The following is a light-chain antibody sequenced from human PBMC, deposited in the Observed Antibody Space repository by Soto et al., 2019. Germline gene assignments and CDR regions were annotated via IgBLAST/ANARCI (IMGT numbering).Light chain of an antibody. V-gene: IGKV3-15*01. J-gene: IGKJ4*01. CDR1: QSVNTN. CDR2: DAS. CDR3: QQYQSWPPLT. Sequence: EIVMTQPPATLSVSPGESVALSCRASQSVNTNLAWYQQKPGQIPRLLMYDASSRATGTPARFSGSGSETEFTLTISGLQSEDFAVYYCQQYQSWPPLTFGGGTKVEI.